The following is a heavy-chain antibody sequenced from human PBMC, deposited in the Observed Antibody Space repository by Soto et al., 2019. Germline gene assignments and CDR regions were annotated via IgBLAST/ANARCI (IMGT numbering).Heavy chain of an antibody. V-gene: IGHV1-69*13. J-gene: IGHJ6*02. Sequence: AAKFSCKASGGTFSSYAIRWVLQGPGQGLEWMGGIIPIFGTSNYAQKFQGRVTITADESTSTAYMELSSLRDEDTAVYYCVRPLPSGQTHARDVWGQGTTVTVSS. CDR3: VRPLPSGQTHARDV. D-gene: IGHD3-10*01. CDR2: IIPIFGTS. CDR1: GGTFSSYA.